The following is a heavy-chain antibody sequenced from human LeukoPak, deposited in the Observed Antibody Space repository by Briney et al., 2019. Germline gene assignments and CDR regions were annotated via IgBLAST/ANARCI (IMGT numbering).Heavy chain of an antibody. CDR1: GFTFDDYA. D-gene: IGHD3-10*01. J-gene: IGHJ3*02. V-gene: IGHV3-9*01. Sequence: QPGGSLRLSCAASGFTFDDYAMHWVRQAPGKGLEWVSGISWNSGSIGYADSVKGRFTISRDNAKNSLYLQMNSLRAEDTALYYCAKDISYGSGSYYNVDAFDIWGQGTMVTVSS. CDR2: ISWNSGSI. CDR3: AKDISYGSGSYYNVDAFDI.